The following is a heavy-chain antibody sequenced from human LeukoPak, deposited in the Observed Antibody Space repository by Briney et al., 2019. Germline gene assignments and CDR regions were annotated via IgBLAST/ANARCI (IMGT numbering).Heavy chain of an antibody. D-gene: IGHD3-10*01. CDR3: ARQGRSGNWFDP. CDR2: IYYSGST. J-gene: IGHJ5*02. Sequence: PSETLSLTCSVSGASTTNSRYYWVWIRQPPGKGLEWIGSIYYSGSTYYNPSLKSRVTISVDTSKNQFSLKLSSVTAADTAVYYCARQGRSGNWFDPWGQGTLVTVSS. V-gene: IGHV4-39*01. CDR1: GASTTNSRYY.